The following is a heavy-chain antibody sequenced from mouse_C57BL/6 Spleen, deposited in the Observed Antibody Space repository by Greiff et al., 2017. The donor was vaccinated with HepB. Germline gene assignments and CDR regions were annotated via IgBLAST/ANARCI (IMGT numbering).Heavy chain of an antibody. V-gene: IGHV1-54*01. CDR1: GYAFTNYL. CDR3: ARGGRTAQDWFAY. J-gene: IGHJ3*01. Sequence: QVQLQQSGAELVRPGTSVKVSCKASGYAFTNYLIEWVKQRPGQGLEWIGVINPGSGGTNYNEKFKGKATLTADNSSSTAYMQLSSLTSEDSAVYFCARGGRTAQDWFAYWGQGTLVTVSA. D-gene: IGHD3-2*02. CDR2: INPGSGGT.